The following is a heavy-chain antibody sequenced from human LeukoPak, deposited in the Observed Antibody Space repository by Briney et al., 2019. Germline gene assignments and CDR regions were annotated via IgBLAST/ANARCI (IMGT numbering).Heavy chain of an antibody. CDR3: ARDINPDRSLLWFGESSGWFDP. V-gene: IGHV4-59*01. D-gene: IGHD3-10*01. J-gene: IGHJ5*02. CDR2: IYYSGST. CDR1: GGSISNYY. Sequence: TPSETLSLTCTVSGGSISNYYWNWIRQPPGKGLEWIGYIYYSGSTTYNPSLKSRVTISVDTSKNQFSLKLSSVTAADTAVYYCARDINPDRSLLWFGESSGWFDPWGQGTLVTVSS.